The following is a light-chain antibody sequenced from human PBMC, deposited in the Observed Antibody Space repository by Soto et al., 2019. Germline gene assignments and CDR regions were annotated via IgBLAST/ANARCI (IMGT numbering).Light chain of an antibody. CDR2: GAS. Sequence: EIVMTQSPATLSVSPGERATLSCRARQSVTSNLAWYQQKPGQGPRLLIYGASTRATGIPARFSGSGSGTHFTLTISSLQSEDFAGYYCQQFNNWPQTFGTGTKVEIK. CDR3: QQFNNWPQT. V-gene: IGKV3-15*01. J-gene: IGKJ1*01. CDR1: QSVTSN.